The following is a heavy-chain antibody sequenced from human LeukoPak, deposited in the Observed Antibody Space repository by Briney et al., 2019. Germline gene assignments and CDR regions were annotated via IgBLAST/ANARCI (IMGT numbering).Heavy chain of an antibody. Sequence: GGSLRLSCAASGFTFSSYSMNWVRQAPGKGLEWVSYISSSSTTIYYADSVKGRFTISRDNAKNSLYLQMNSLRAEDTAVYYCARDAGRSGYYEVDYWGQGTLDTVSS. J-gene: IGHJ4*02. CDR2: ISSSSTTI. D-gene: IGHD3-22*01. CDR1: GFTFSSYS. CDR3: ARDAGRSGYYEVDY. V-gene: IGHV3-48*01.